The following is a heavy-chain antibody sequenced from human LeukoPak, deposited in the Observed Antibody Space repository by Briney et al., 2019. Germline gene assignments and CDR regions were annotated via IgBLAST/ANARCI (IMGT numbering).Heavy chain of an antibody. CDR1: GFTFSSYS. Sequence: GGSLRLSCAASGFTFSSYSMNWVRQAPGKGLEWVSSISSSSSYIYYADSVKGRFTISRDNAKNSLYLQMNSLRAEDTAVYYCAREDYYGSGSPNTFDYWGQETLVTVSS. CDR3: AREDYYGSGSPNTFDY. CDR2: ISSSSSYI. V-gene: IGHV3-21*01. J-gene: IGHJ4*02. D-gene: IGHD3-10*01.